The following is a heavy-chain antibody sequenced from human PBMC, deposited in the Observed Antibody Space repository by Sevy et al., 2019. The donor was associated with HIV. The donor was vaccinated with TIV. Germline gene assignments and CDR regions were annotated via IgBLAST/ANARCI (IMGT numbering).Heavy chain of an antibody. CDR3: ARKTMIVDFDY. CDR2: ISASNDNT. D-gene: IGHD3-22*01. CDR1: GYTFSNYD. V-gene: IGHV1-18*04. J-gene: IGHJ4*02. Sequence: ASVKVSCKTSGYTFSNYDVIWVRQAPGQGLEWMGWISASNDNTKYAQRLQGRVTMTTDTSSSTAYVELTSLRSDDTAVYYCARKTMIVDFDYWGQGTLVTVSS.